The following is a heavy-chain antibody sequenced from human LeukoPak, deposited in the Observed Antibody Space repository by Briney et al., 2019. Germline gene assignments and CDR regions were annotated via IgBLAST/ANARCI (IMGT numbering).Heavy chain of an antibody. CDR3: ARTGGEYSSGWVDY. CDR2: IYYSGST. V-gene: IGHV4-59*08. J-gene: IGHJ4*02. D-gene: IGHD6-19*01. CDR1: GDSISSYY. Sequence: SETLSLTCTVSGDSISSYYWSWIRQPPGKGLEWIGYIYYSGSTNYNPSLKSRVTISVDTSKNQFSLKLSSVTAADTAVYYCARTGGEYSSGWVDYWGQGTLVTVSS.